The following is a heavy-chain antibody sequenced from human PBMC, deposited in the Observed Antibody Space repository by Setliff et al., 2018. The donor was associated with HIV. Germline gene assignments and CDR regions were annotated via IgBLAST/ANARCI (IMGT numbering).Heavy chain of an antibody. Sequence: SETLSLTCIVSGGSMADSPSYWGWIRQPPGKGLEWIGAIDYNENTQYNPSLKSRVSMSLGASKTQIFLRLRSVTAADTAVYYCARGRFTYYYDSSGYYYWGQGTLVTVSS. CDR2: IDYNENT. CDR3: ARGRFTYYYDSSGYYY. V-gene: IGHV4-39*07. J-gene: IGHJ4*02. D-gene: IGHD3-22*01. CDR1: GGSMADSPSY.